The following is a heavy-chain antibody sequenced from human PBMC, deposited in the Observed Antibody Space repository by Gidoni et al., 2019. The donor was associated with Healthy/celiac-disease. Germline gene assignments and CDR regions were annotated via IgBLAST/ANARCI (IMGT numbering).Heavy chain of an antibody. CDR3: AKGEPGIAVAGLGMDV. CDR2: ISYDGSNK. Sequence: VQLVESGGGVVQPGRSLRLSCAASGFTFSSYGMHWVRQAPGKGLEWVAVISYDGSNKYYADSVKGRFTISRDNSKNTLYLQMNSLRAEDTAVYYCAKGEPGIAVAGLGMDVWGQGTTVTVSS. V-gene: IGHV3-30*18. D-gene: IGHD6-19*01. CDR1: GFTFSSYG. J-gene: IGHJ6*02.